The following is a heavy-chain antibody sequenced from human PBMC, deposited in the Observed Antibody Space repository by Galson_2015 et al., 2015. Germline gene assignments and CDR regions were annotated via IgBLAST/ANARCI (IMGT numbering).Heavy chain of an antibody. CDR2: INSDGSST. V-gene: IGHV3-74*01. J-gene: IGHJ6*02. Sequence: SLRLSCAASGFTFSSYWMNWVRHAPGQGLVWVSRINSDGSSTSYADSVKGRFTITRDNAKNTLYLQMNSLRAEDTAVSYCAREISGDSKCIDVWGQGTTVTVSS. CDR1: GFTFSSYW. D-gene: IGHD3-22*01. CDR3: AREISGDSKCIDV.